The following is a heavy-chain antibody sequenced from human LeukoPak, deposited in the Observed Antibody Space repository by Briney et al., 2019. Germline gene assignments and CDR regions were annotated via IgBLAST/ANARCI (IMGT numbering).Heavy chain of an antibody. Sequence: ASVKVSCKASGHTFTSYGISWVRQAPGQGLEWMGWISAYNGNTNYAQKLQGRVTMTTDTSTSTAYMELRSLRSDDTAVYYCARARDSGYDFGDEYFQHWGQGTLVTVSS. CDR3: ARARDSGYDFGDEYFQH. CDR1: GHTFTSYG. CDR2: ISAYNGNT. D-gene: IGHD5-12*01. J-gene: IGHJ1*01. V-gene: IGHV1-18*04.